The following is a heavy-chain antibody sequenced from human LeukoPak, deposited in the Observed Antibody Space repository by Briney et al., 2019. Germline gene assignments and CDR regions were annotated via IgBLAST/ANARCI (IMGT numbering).Heavy chain of an antibody. CDR2: ISNYGGTT. V-gene: IGHV3-64*04. Sequence: GGSLRLSCSASGFTFSSYGMHWVRQPPGNGSEYVSAISNYGGTTYYADSVKGRFTISRDNSKNTLYLQMNSLRAEDTAVYYCARESTSWYFDLWGRGTLVTVSS. CDR1: GFTFSSYG. CDR3: ARESTSWYFDL. D-gene: IGHD2-2*01. J-gene: IGHJ2*01.